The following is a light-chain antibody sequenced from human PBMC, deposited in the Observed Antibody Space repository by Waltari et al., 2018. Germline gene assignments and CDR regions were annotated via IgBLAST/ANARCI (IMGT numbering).Light chain of an antibody. CDR3: QQYNNWPLT. V-gene: IGKV3-15*01. CDR2: GAS. Sequence: EIVMTQSPATLSVSPGERATLSCRASQSVGSNLAWYQPKPGQAPRLLIYGASTRATGIPARFSGSGSGTAFTLTISSLQSEDFAVYYCQQYNNWPLTFGGGTKVEIK. CDR1: QSVGSN. J-gene: IGKJ4*01.